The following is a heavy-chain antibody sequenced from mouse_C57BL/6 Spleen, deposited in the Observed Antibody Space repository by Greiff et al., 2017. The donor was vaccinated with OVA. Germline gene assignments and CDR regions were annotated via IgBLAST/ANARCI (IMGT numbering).Heavy chain of an antibody. J-gene: IGHJ4*01. CDR1: GFTFSSYA. D-gene: IGHD1-1*01. CDR3: TGDSTTVEGDMDY. Sequence: EVQLVESGAGLVKPGGSLKLSCAASGFTFSSYAMSWVRQTPEKRLEWVAYISSGGDYIYYEANVKGRFTFTTAKAWNTLYLQMSSLTSEDTAMYYCTGDSTTVEGDMDYWGQGTSVTVSS. CDR2: ISSGGDYI. V-gene: IGHV5-9-1*02.